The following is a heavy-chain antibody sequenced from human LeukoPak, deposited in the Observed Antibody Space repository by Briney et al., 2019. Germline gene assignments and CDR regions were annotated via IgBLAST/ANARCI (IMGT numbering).Heavy chain of an antibody. Sequence: GGSLTLSCAASGFTFSNAWMSWVRQAPGKGLEWVSAISGSGRSTYYADSVKGRFTISRDNSKNTLYLQMNSLRAEDTAVYYCAKAHTRYYGSGSYLYYYYGMDVWGQGTTLTVSS. D-gene: IGHD3-10*01. CDR2: ISGSGRST. J-gene: IGHJ6*02. CDR1: GFTFSNAW. CDR3: AKAHTRYYGSGSYLYYYYGMDV. V-gene: IGHV3-23*01.